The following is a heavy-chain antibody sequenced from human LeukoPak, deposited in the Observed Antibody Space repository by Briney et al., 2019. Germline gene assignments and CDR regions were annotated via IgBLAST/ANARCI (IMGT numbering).Heavy chain of an antibody. J-gene: IGHJ4*02. CDR3: AKDKVLRYFDWSAFDY. D-gene: IGHD3-9*01. CDR1: GFTFDDYA. Sequence: GGSLRLSCATSGFTFDDYAMHWVRQAPGKGLEWVSLISGDGGSTYYADSVKGRFTISGDNSKNSLYLQMNSLRTEDTALYYCAKDKVLRYFDWSAFDYWGQGTLVTVSS. V-gene: IGHV3-43*02. CDR2: ISGDGGST.